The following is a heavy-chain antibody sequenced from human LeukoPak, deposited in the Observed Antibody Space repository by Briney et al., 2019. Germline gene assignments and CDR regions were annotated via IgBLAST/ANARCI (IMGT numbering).Heavy chain of an antibody. D-gene: IGHD6-13*01. J-gene: IGHJ5*02. Sequence: GGSLRLSCAASGFTFSDYYMSWIRQAPGKGLEWVSYISSSGSTIYYADSVKGRFTISRDYAKNSLYLQMNSLRAEDTAVYYCARIRSSSWLNWFDPWGQGTLVTVSS. V-gene: IGHV3-11*01. CDR1: GFTFSDYY. CDR3: ARIRSSSWLNWFDP. CDR2: ISSSGSTI.